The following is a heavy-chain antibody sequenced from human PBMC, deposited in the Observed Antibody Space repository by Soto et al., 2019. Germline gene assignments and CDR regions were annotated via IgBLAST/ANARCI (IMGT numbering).Heavy chain of an antibody. CDR1: GYSFTSYW. CDR3: ASSLDTAMDYYYYGMDV. CDR2: IYPGDSDT. Sequence: GESLKISCKGSGYSFTSYWIGWVRQMPGKGLEWMGIIYPGDSDTRYSPSFQGQVTISADKSISTAYLQWSSLKAPDTAMYYCASSLDTAMDYYYYGMDVWGQGTTVTVSS. J-gene: IGHJ6*02. D-gene: IGHD5-18*01. V-gene: IGHV5-51*01.